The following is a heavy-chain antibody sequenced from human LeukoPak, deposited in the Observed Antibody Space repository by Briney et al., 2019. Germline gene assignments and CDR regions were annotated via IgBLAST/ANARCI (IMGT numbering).Heavy chain of an antibody. CDR3: ARAWVTTRGWFDP. J-gene: IGHJ5*02. V-gene: IGHV4-39*07. D-gene: IGHD4-17*01. CDR2: IYHSGST. Sequence: ASETLSLTCTVSGGSISSSSYYWGWIRQPPGKGLEWIGSIYHSGSTYYNPSLKSRVTMSVDTSKNQFSLKLSSVTAADTAVYYCARAWVTTRGWFDPWGQGTLVTVSS. CDR1: GGSISSSSYY.